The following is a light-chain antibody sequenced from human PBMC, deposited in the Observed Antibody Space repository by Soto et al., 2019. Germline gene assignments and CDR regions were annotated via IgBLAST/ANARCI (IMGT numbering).Light chain of an antibody. V-gene: IGKV1-39*01. Sequence: DIHMTQSPSSLSASVGDTVIITCRASQNVRSYLNWYQQKSGKAPKLLIYESTNLESGVPSRFSGDGFGTDFTLTISSLHPEDFATYYCQQSFFAPPTFGRGTKVDIK. J-gene: IGKJ1*01. CDR1: QNVRSY. CDR2: EST. CDR3: QQSFFAPPT.